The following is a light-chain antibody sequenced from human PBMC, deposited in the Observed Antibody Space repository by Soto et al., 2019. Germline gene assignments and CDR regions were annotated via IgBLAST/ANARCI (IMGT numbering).Light chain of an antibody. Sequence: EIVMTQSPVTLSVSPGERATLSCRASQSVSRNLAWYQQKPGQAPRLLIYGAFTRATGVPARFSGSGSRTEFTLTISSLQSEDSAVYYCQQYNDWPSLTFGGGTKVETK. J-gene: IGKJ4*01. V-gene: IGKV3-15*01. CDR2: GAF. CDR1: QSVSRN. CDR3: QQYNDWPSLT.